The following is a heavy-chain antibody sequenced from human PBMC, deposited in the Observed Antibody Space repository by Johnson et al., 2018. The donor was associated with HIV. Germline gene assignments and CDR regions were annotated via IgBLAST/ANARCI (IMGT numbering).Heavy chain of an antibody. Sequence: VLLVESGGGLVQPGGSLRLSCAASGFTFSSYWMSWVRQAPGKGLEWVANIKQDGSEKYYVDSMKGRFTISRDNAKNSLYLQMNSLRAEDTAVYYCARAGLTYYYDSSGYYWGAFDIWGQGTMVTVSS. CDR2: IKQDGSEK. D-gene: IGHD3-22*01. J-gene: IGHJ3*02. CDR3: ARAGLTYYYDSSGYYWGAFDI. CDR1: GFTFSSYW. V-gene: IGHV3-7*01.